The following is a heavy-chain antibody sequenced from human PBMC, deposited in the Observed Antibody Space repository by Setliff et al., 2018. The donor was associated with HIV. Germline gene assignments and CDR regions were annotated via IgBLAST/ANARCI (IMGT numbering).Heavy chain of an antibody. D-gene: IGHD1-26*01. CDR2: ISAYNGNT. Sequence: ASVKVSCKASGYTFSSYGISWVRQAPGQGLEWMGWISAYNGNTNYAQKFQGRVTMTTDTSTSTAYMEVRSLRSDDTAVHYCARALGGSYPGSFDYWGQGTLVTVSS. V-gene: IGHV1-18*01. CDR3: ARALGGSYPGSFDY. J-gene: IGHJ4*02. CDR1: GYTFSSYG.